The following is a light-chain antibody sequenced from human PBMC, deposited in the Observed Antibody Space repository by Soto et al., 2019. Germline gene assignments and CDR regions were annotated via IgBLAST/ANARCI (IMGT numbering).Light chain of an antibody. Sequence: DIQMTQSPSPLSASVGDRVTITCRANQTITRYLNWYQQKPGTAPKLLIYAASSLQEGVPSRFRGSGSGTDFTLTISNLQPEDFAAYSCQQSFSFPVTFGQGTKREIK. J-gene: IGKJ2*01. CDR1: QTITRY. CDR3: QQSFSFPVT. CDR2: AAS. V-gene: IGKV1-39*01.